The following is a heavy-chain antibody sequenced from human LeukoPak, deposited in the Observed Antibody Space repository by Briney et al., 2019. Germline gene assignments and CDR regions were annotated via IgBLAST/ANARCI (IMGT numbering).Heavy chain of an antibody. CDR3: AREAPPKSDFWSGYKYYMDV. V-gene: IGHV3-13*01. Sequence: PGGSLRLSCAASGFTFGHYDMHWVRQGTGKGLEWVSAIGTDGDTYYPDSVKGRFTISRDNSKNTLYLQMNSLRAEDTAVYYCAREAPPKSDFWSGYKYYMDVWGKGTTVTVSS. CDR2: IGTDGDT. CDR1: GFTFGHYD. D-gene: IGHD3-3*01. J-gene: IGHJ6*03.